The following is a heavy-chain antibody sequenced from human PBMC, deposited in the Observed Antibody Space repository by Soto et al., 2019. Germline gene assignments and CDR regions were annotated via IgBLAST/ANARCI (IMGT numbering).Heavy chain of an antibody. D-gene: IGHD3-16*02. CDR2: IFSNDVK. CDR3: ARIQEYVWGSYPFDV. J-gene: IGHJ4*02. CDR1: GFSLNDARLG. V-gene: IGHV2-26*01. Sequence: KESGPVLVKPTDTLTLTCTVSGFSLNDARLGVSWIRQPPGRALEWLAHIFSNDVKSYSTSLYNRLTISKDTSKSQVVLTMTNMGPVDTATYFCARIQEYVWGSYPFDVWGQGSLVTVSS.